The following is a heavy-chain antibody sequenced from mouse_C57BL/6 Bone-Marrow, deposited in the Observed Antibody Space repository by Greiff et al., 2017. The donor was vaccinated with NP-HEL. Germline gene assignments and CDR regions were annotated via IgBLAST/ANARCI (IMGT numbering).Heavy chain of an antibody. J-gene: IGHJ2*01. CDR1: FSPFPLSF. V-gene: IGHV1-64*01. Sequence: QFPLQQPGAELVPPFSSFPLSFPSSFSPFPLSFLPFFPPLPFQVLYCILNIQTNIFSTNYNEKFNSKATLTVDKSSSTAYMQLSSLTSEDSAVYYCARWSYYYGKEYYFDYWGQGTTLTVSS. CDR2: IQTNIFST. CDR3: ARWSYYYGKEYYFDY. D-gene: IGHD1-1*01.